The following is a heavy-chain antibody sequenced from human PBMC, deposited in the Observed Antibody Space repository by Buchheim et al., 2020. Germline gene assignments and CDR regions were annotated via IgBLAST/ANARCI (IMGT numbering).Heavy chain of an antibody. CDR2: ISYDGSDK. CDR1: GFTFSSYA. CDR3: ARVSGMITFGGVIGPLDY. Sequence: QVQLVESGGGVVQPGRSLRLSCAASGFTFSSYAMHWVRQAPGKGLEWVAVISYDGSDKYYADSVKGRFTLSRDNSKNTLYRQMSSLRPEDTAVFYCARVSGMITFGGVIGPLDYWGQGTL. V-gene: IGHV3-30*04. J-gene: IGHJ4*02. D-gene: IGHD3-16*02.